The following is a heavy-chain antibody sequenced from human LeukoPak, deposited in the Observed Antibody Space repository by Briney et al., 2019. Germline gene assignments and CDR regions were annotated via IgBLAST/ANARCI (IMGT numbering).Heavy chain of an antibody. CDR1: GYSFTSYW. Sequence: GESLKISCKGSGYSFTSYWIGWVRQMPGKGLEWMGIIYPGDSDTRYSPSFQGQVTISADKSITTAYLQWSSLKASDTAMYYCARGRIAVEYGMDVWGQGTTVTVSS. V-gene: IGHV5-51*01. CDR3: ARGRIAVEYGMDV. CDR2: IYPGDSDT. J-gene: IGHJ6*02. D-gene: IGHD6-19*01.